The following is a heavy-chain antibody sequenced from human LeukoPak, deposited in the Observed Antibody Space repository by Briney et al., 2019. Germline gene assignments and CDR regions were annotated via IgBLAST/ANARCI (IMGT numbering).Heavy chain of an antibody. CDR3: AADDLLFVY. D-gene: IGHD3-10*01. CDR1: GFTFTNSA. CDR2: IVVGSGIT. V-gene: IGHV1-58*01. Sequence: GTSVKVSCKASGFTFTNSAVQWVRQARGQRLEWIGWIVVGSGITSDAQKFQDRVTITRDMSSGTTYLELSSLRSDDTAVYYCAADDLLFVYWGQGTLVTVSS. J-gene: IGHJ4*02.